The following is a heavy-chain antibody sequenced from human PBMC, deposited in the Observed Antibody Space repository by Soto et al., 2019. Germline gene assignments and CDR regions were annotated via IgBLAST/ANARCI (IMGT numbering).Heavy chain of an antibody. CDR1: GFTFSNYA. Sequence: GGSLRLSCAASGFTFSNYAINWVRQSPGKGLEWVSVISGSVGSTYYADSVKGRFTTSSDSSKTTVYLQMNDLRPDDTAVYYCATWHEREHAYDVWGQGTAVTVSS. D-gene: IGHD1-1*01. V-gene: IGHV3-23*01. CDR2: ISGSVGST. J-gene: IGHJ3*01. CDR3: ATWHEREHAYDV.